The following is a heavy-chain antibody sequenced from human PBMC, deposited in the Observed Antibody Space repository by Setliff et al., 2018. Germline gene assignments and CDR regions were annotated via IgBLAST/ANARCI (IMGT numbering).Heavy chain of an antibody. D-gene: IGHD3-10*01. CDR3: ARVRSYGSGNYYYYYYDMDV. CDR1: GGSISSSSYY. CDR2: IYYSGST. J-gene: IGHJ6*02. Sequence: SETLSLTCTVSGGSISSSSYYWGWIRQPPGKGLEWIGSIYYSGSTYYNPPLKSRVTISVDTSKNQFSLKLSSVTAADTALYYCARVRSYGSGNYYYYYYDMDVWGQGTTVTVSS. V-gene: IGHV4-39*07.